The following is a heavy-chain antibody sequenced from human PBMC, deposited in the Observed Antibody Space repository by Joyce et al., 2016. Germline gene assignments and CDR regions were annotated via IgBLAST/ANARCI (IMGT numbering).Heavy chain of an antibody. CDR2: IYYSGNT. CDR3: ARLFLRESRVVDY. CDR1: GGSISSDSYY. D-gene: IGHD3-10*01. V-gene: IGHV4-39*07. Sequence: QLQLQESGSGLVKPSETLSLTCSVSGGSISSDSYYWGWIRQPPGKGLEWIGFIYYSGNTYDNPTLESRVTISVDTSKNQFSLKLSSVTAADTAVYYCARLFLRESRVVDYWGQGTLVTVSS. J-gene: IGHJ4*02.